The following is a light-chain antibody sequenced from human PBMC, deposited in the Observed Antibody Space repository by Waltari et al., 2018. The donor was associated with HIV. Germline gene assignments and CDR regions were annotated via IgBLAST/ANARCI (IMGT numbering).Light chain of an antibody. CDR1: ALPRQY. Sequence: DLAQPPSLSVSPGQTARITCSGDALPRQYTHWYQQRPGQAPLLVIYRARQRPSVIPERFSGSISGTVVTLTISGVQAEDEADYYCHSTDDTGTAVFGGGTKLTVL. J-gene: IGLJ3*02. V-gene: IGLV3-25*03. CDR2: RAR. CDR3: HSTDDTGTAV.